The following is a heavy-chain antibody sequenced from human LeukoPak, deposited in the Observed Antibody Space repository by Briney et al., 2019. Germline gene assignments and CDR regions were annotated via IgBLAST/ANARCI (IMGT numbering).Heavy chain of an antibody. Sequence: ASVKVSCKASGYTFTSYAMNWVRQAPGQGLEWMGWINTNTGNPTYAQGFTGRFVFSLDTSVSTAYLQISSLKAEDTAVYYCARDAPHYDFWSGYYTRHFDYWGQGTLVTVSS. V-gene: IGHV7-4-1*02. J-gene: IGHJ4*02. CDR3: ARDAPHYDFWSGYYTRHFDY. CDR1: GYTFTSYA. D-gene: IGHD3-3*01. CDR2: INTNTGNP.